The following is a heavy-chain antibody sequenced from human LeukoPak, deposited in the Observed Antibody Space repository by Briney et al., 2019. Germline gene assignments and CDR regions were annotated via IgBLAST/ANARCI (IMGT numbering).Heavy chain of an antibody. J-gene: IGHJ6*02. CDR3: VRINDSSGWYYYYYGMDV. CDR1: GYTFTGCY. V-gene: IGHV1-2*02. D-gene: IGHD6-19*01. Sequence: ASVKVSCKASGYTFTGCYMHWVRQAPGQGLEWMGWINPNSGGTNYAQKFQGGVTMTRDTSISTAYMELSRLRSDDTAVYYCVRINDSSGWYYYYYGMDVWGQGTTVTVSS. CDR2: INPNSGGT.